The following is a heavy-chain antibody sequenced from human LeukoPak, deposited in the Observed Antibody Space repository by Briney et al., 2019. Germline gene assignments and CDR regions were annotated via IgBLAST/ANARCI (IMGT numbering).Heavy chain of an antibody. CDR3: AREGVYYGSGSYRYYYYYGMDV. J-gene: IGHJ6*02. Sequence: SQTLSLTCAISGXSVSSNSSAWNWIRQSPSRGLEWLGRTYYRSKWYNDYAVSVKSRITINPDTSKNQFSLQLNSVTPEDTAVYYCAREGVYYGSGSYRYYYYYGMDVWGQGTTVTVSS. CDR2: TYYRSKWYN. D-gene: IGHD3-10*01. V-gene: IGHV6-1*01. CDR1: GXSVSSNSSA.